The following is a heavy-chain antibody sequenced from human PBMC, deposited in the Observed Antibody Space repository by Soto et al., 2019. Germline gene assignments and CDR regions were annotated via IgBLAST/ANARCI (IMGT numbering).Heavy chain of an antibody. CDR2: ISYDGSNK. CDR3: AKVMITFGGVNRYGMDV. Sequence: QVQLVESGGGVVQPGRSLRLSCAASGFTVSSYGMHWVRQAPGKGLEWVAVISYDGSNKDYADSVKGRSTMSRDNSKNTLYLQMNSLRAEDTAVYYCAKVMITFGGVNRYGMDVWGQGTTVTVSS. J-gene: IGHJ6*02. D-gene: IGHD3-16*01. CDR1: GFTVSSYG. V-gene: IGHV3-30*18.